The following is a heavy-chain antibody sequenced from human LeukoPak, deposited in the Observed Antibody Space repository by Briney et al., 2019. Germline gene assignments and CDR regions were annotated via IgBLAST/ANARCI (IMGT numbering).Heavy chain of an antibody. CDR3: ARSPSDGYNLGYYFDY. CDR2: IIPIFGTA. CDR1: GGTFSSYA. V-gene: IGHV1-69*13. Sequence: SVKVSCKASGGTFSSYAISWVRQAPGQGLEWMGGIIPIFGTANYAQKFQGGVTITADESTSAAYMELSSLRSEDTAVYYCARSPSDGYNLGYYFDYWGQGTLVTVSS. J-gene: IGHJ4*02. D-gene: IGHD5-24*01.